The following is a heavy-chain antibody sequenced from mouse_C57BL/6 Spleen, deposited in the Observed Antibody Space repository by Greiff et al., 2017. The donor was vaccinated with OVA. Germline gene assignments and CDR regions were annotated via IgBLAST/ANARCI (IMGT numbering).Heavy chain of an antibody. CDR1: GYTFTDYY. V-gene: IGHV1-19*01. J-gene: IGHJ3*01. Sequence: EVQLQQSGPVLVKPGASVKMSCKASGYTFTDYYMNWVKQSHGKSLEWIGVINPYNGGTSYNQKFKGKATLTVDKSSSTAYMELNSLTSEDSAVYYSARSIYDYQAWFADWGQGTLVTVSA. CDR3: ARSIYDYQAWFAD. CDR2: INPYNGGT. D-gene: IGHD2-4*01.